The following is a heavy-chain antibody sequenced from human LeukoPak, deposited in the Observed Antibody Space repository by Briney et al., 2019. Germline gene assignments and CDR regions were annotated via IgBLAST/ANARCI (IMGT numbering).Heavy chain of an antibody. D-gene: IGHD4-17*01. CDR3: ARNPLTYGDYRGYYYYYMDV. Sequence: SETLSLTCTVSGGSISSSSYYWGWIRQPPGKGLEWIGNIFYSGSTYYSPSLRSRVTISLDTSRNQFSLKLNSVTAADTAVYYCARNPLTYGDYRGYYYYYMDVWGKGTTVTISS. J-gene: IGHJ6*03. CDR2: IFYSGST. V-gene: IGHV4-39*07. CDR1: GGSISSSSYY.